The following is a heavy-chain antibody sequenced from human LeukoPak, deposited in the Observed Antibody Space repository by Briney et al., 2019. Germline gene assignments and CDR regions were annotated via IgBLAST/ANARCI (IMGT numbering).Heavy chain of an antibody. J-gene: IGHJ4*02. CDR3: AKKTRHIVVVTAIFFDY. D-gene: IGHD2-21*02. CDR1: GFTFSTYA. Sequence: GGSLRLSCAASGFTFSTYAMSWVRQAPGKGLEWVSAISGSGGSTYYADSVKGRFTISRDNSKNMLYLQMNSLRAEDTAIYCCAKKTRHIVVVTAIFFDYWGQGTLVTVSS. CDR2: ISGSGGST. V-gene: IGHV3-23*01.